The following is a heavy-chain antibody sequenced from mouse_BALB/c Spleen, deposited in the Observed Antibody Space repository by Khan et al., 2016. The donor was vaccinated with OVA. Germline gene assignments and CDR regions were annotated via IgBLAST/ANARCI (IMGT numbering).Heavy chain of an antibody. D-gene: IGHD2-10*01. J-gene: IGHJ4*01. CDR3: ARAYYGNYRETMDY. CDR2: IWGDGST. V-gene: IGHV2-6-7*01. CDR1: GFSLTGYG. Sequence: VQLVESGPGLVAPSQSLSITCTVSGFSLTGYGVNWVRQPPGKGLEWLGMIWGDGSTDYNSALKSRLSISKDNSKSQAFLKMISLQTDDTARYYCARAYYGNYRETMDYWGQGTSVTVSS.